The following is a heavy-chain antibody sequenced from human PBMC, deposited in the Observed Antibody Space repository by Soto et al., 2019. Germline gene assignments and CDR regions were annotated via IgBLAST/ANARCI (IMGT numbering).Heavy chain of an antibody. J-gene: IGHJ4*01. D-gene: IGHD3-10*01. Sequence: EVQLVESGGDLVQPGGSLRVSCGISGFTFTAYSMIWVLQAPGKGLEWVSYINSKSDDIYYADSVKGRFTVSRDNARNSLYLQMSSLRDEDTAVYYCAREYYGRADYWGHGTLVSVSS. CDR2: INSKSDDI. CDR1: GFTFTAYS. V-gene: IGHV3-48*02. CDR3: AREYYGRADY.